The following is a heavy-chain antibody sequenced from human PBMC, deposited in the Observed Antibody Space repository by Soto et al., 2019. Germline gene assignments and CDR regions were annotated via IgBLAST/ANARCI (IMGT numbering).Heavy chain of an antibody. J-gene: IGHJ6*03. Sequence: GASVKVSCKASGYTFTSYAMHWVRQAPGQRLEWMGWINAGNGNTKYSQKFQGRVTITRDTSASTAYMELSSLRSEDTAVYYCARGFCHFCGPTFKDYYYYMDVWGKGTTVTVSS. CDR2: INAGNGNT. D-gene: IGHD2-21*01. CDR3: ARGFCHFCGPTFKDYYYYMDV. CDR1: GYTFTSYA. V-gene: IGHV1-3*01.